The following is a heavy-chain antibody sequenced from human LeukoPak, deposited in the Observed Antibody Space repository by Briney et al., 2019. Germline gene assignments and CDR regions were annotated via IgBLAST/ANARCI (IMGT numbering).Heavy chain of an antibody. V-gene: IGHV4-59*08. J-gene: IGHJ4*02. CDR3: ARGPNCSSTSCYNGFFGAYYFDY. D-gene: IGHD2-2*02. CDR2: IYYSGST. CDR1: GGSISSYY. Sequence: SETLSLTCTVSGGSISSYYWSWIRQPPGKGLEWIGYIYYSGSTNYNPSLKNRVTISVDTSKNQFSLKLSSVTAADTAVYYCARGPNCSSTSCYNGFFGAYYFDYWGQGTLVTVSS.